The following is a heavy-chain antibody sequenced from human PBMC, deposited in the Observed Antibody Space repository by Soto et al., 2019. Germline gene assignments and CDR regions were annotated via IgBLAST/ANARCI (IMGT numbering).Heavy chain of an antibody. D-gene: IGHD3-10*01. CDR1: GGTFSSYT. Sequence: QVQLVQSGAEVKKPGSSVKVSCKASGGTFSSYTISWVRQAPGQGLEWMGRIIPILGIANYAQKFQGRVTITADKSTRTAYMELRSLRSEDTAVYYCARGAMVRGTSFDYWGQGTLVTVSS. J-gene: IGHJ4*02. V-gene: IGHV1-69*02. CDR2: IIPILGIA. CDR3: ARGAMVRGTSFDY.